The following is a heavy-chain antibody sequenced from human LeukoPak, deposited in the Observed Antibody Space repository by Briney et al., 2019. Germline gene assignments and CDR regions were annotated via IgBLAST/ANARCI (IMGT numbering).Heavy chain of an antibody. V-gene: IGHV3-11*03. CDR3: ARRGSGTYFPFDY. J-gene: IGHJ4*02. Sequence: GGSLRLSCAASGFTFSDYYMSWIRQAPGKGLEWVSYISSSSSYTNYADSVKGRFTISRDNSKNTLYLQMNSLRAEDAAVYYCARRGSGTYFPFDYWGQGTLVTVSS. CDR2: ISSSSSYT. CDR1: GFTFSDYY. D-gene: IGHD3-10*01.